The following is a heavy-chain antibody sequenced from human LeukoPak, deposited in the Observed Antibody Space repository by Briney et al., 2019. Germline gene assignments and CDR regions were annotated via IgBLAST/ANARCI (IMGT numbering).Heavy chain of an antibody. D-gene: IGHD3-22*01. CDR2: ISYDGSNK. J-gene: IGHJ6*02. CDR3: ARALVVIGYYYYYGMDV. Sequence: GRSLRLSCAASGFTFSSYAMHWVRQAPGKGLEWVAVISYDGSNKYYADSVKGRFTISRDNSKNTLYLQMNSLRAEDTAVYYCARALVVIGYYYYYGMDVWGQGTTVTVSS. V-gene: IGHV3-30-3*01. CDR1: GFTFSSYA.